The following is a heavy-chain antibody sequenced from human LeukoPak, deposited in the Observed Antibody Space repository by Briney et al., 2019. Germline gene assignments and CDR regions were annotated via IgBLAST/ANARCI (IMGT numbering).Heavy chain of an antibody. CDR1: GFTFSYHY. CDR2: ISSSSSYI. Sequence: PGGSLRLSCADSGFTFSYHYMTWVRQAPGKGLEWVSSISSSSSYIYYADSVKGRFTISRDNAKNSLYLQMNSLRAEDTAVYYCAREVPALGFDYWGQGTLVTVSS. CDR3: AREVPALGFDY. D-gene: IGHD2-2*01. J-gene: IGHJ4*02. V-gene: IGHV3-21*01.